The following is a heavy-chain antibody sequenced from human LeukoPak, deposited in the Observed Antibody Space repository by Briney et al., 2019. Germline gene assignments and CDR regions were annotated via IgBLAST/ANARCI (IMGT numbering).Heavy chain of an antibody. CDR2: INPNSGGT. CDR3: ARGRGSYFGNAFDI. V-gene: IGHV1-2*02. CDR1: GYTFTGYY. D-gene: IGHD1-26*01. Sequence: SVKVSCKTSGYTFTGYYMHWVRQAPGHGLEWMGWINPNSGGTNYAQKFQGRVTMTRDTSISTAYMELSRLRSDDTAVYYCARGRGSYFGNAFDIWGQGTMVTVSS. J-gene: IGHJ3*02.